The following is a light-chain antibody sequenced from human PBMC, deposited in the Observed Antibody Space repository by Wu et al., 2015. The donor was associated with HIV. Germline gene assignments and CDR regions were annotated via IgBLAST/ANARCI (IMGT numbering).Light chain of an antibody. CDR2: GAS. Sequence: EIVMTQSPATLSVSPGERATLSCRASQNIDTNLAWYQQKPGQAPRLLIYGASSRATGIPDRFSGSGSGTDFTLTISRLEPEDFAVYYCQQYGSSPLYSFGQGTKLEIK. CDR3: QQYGSSPLYS. J-gene: IGKJ2*03. CDR1: QNIDTN. V-gene: IGKV3-20*01.